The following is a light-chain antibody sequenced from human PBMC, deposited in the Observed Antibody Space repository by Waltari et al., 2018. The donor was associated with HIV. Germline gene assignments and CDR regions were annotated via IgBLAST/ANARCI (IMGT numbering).Light chain of an antibody. CDR3: QQYNNLPLT. Sequence: EIVMTQSPATLSVSPGERATLSCRASQNITTNLAWYQQKPGQAPRLLIYGASTRATGIPATFSGSGSGTEFTLTISSLQSEDFALYYCQQYNNLPLTFGGGTKVEIK. V-gene: IGKV3-15*01. CDR1: QNITTN. J-gene: IGKJ4*01. CDR2: GAS.